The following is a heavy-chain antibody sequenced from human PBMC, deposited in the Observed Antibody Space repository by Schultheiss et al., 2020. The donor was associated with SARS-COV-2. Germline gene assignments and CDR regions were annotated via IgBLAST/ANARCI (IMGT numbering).Heavy chain of an antibody. CDR1: GFTFSSYG. J-gene: IGHJ6*02. V-gene: IGHV3-30*03. D-gene: IGHD3-9*01. CDR3: ARDHSYYDILTGDNYYYYGMDV. Sequence: GGSLRLSCAASGFTFSSYGMHWVRQAPGKGLEWVAVISYDGSNKYYADSVKGRFTISRDNSKNTLYLQMNSLRAEDTAVYYCARDHSYYDILTGDNYYYYGMDVWGQGTTVTVSS. CDR2: ISYDGSNK.